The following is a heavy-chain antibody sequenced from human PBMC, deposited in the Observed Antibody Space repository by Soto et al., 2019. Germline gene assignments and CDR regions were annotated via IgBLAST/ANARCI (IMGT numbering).Heavy chain of an antibody. D-gene: IGHD4-17*01. J-gene: IGHJ2*01. CDR1: GGSFSGYY. CDR3: ARLAVTTSWYFDL. CDR2: INHSGST. V-gene: IGHV4-34*01. Sequence: LSLTCAVYGGSFSGYYWSWIRQPPGKGLEWIGEINHSGSTNYNPSLKSRVTISVDTSKNQFSLKLSSVTAADTAVYYCARLAVTTSWYFDLWGRGTLVTVSS.